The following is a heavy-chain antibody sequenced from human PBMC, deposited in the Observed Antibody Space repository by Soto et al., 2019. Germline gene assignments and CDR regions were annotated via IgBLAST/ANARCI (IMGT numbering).Heavy chain of an antibody. CDR3: ARFSVVPAAIASDWGLDP. CDR1: GGSISSYY. J-gene: IGHJ5*02. Sequence: SETLSLTCTVSGGSISSYYWSWIRQPPGKGLEWIGYIYYSGSTNYNPSLKSRVTLSVDTSKNQFSLKLSSVTAADTAVYYCARFSVVPAAIASDWGLDPWGQGTLVTVSS. D-gene: IGHD2-2*01. CDR2: IYYSGST. V-gene: IGHV4-59*08.